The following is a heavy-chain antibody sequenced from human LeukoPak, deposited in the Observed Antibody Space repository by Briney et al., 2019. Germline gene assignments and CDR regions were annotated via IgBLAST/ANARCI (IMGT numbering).Heavy chain of an antibody. CDR3: ANGAGY. CDR1: GFTFSNYA. CDR2: ISASVGTT. J-gene: IGHJ4*02. Sequence: GGSLRLSCAASGFTFSNYAMSWVRQAPGKGPEWVSAISASVGTTYYADSVKGRFTISRGNSKNSLYLQMNSLRAEDTAVYYCANGAGYWGQGTLVTVSS. V-gene: IGHV3-23*01.